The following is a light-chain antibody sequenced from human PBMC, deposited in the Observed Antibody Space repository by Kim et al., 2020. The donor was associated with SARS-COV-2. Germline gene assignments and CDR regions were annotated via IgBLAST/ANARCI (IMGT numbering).Light chain of an antibody. CDR2: RNN. CDR3: AAWDDSLSGYV. J-gene: IGLJ1*01. Sequence: GQRAPISCSVGTSNIGSSDVFWYQQLPGPAPTLLIYRNNQRPSGVPDRFSGSKSGTSASLAISGLRSEDEADYYCAAWDDSLSGYVFGAGTKSPS. V-gene: IGLV1-47*01. CDR1: TSNIGSSD.